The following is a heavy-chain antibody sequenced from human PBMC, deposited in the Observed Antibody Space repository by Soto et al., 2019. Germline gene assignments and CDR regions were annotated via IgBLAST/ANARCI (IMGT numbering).Heavy chain of an antibody. CDR2: ITYDGSDK. Sequence: QVQLVESGGGVVQPGRSLRLSCAASGFPFTSYGMHWVREGPDKGLEWVAIITYDGSDKYYADSVKGPFPIHRDTSKNTLYLQMTSLRPEDTALYYCVAGQSFFDSRCQGTLVTVSS. CDR1: GFPFTSYG. V-gene: IGHV3-30*03. J-gene: IGHJ4*02. CDR3: VAGQSFFDS.